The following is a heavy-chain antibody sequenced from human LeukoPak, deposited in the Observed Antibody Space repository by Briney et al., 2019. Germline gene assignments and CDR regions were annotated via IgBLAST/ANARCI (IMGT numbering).Heavy chain of an antibody. CDR1: GFTFSDYY. V-gene: IGHV3-11*04. Sequence: AGSLRLSCAASGFTFSDYYMSWIRQASGKGLEWVSYISSSGSTIYYADSVKGRFTISRDNAKNSLYLQMNSLRAEDTAVYYCARDFYGSGSYRSHFDYWGQGTLVTVSS. J-gene: IGHJ4*02. CDR3: ARDFYGSGSYRSHFDY. CDR2: ISSSGSTI. D-gene: IGHD3-10*01.